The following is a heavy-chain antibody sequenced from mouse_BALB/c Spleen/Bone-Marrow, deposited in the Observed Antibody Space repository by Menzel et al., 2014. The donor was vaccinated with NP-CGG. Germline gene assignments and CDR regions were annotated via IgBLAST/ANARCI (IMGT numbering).Heavy chain of an antibody. V-gene: IGHV1-37*01. CDR1: GYSFTGYF. J-gene: IGHJ2*01. Sequence: SGYSFTGYFMNWVKQSHGKSLEWIGRINPYNGDTFYNQKFKGKATLTVDKSSSTAHMELLSLTSEDSAVYYCGRGDDYDGDFDRWGQGTTLTVSS. CDR2: INPYNGDT. CDR3: GRGDDYDGDFDR. D-gene: IGHD2-4*01.